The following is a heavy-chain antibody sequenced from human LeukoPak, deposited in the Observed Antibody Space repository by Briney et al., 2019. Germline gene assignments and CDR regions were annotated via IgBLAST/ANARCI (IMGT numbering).Heavy chain of an antibody. D-gene: IGHD6-13*01. Sequence: GRSLRLSCAASGFTFEDYAMHWVRQAPGKGLEWVSRIGWNSGSIGYADSVKGRFTISRDNAKNSLYLQMNSLRAEDTALYYCAKDIFTGIAAAGAIDYWGQGTLVTVSS. CDR1: GFTFEDYA. V-gene: IGHV3-9*01. CDR2: IGWNSGSI. CDR3: AKDIFTGIAAAGAIDY. J-gene: IGHJ4*02.